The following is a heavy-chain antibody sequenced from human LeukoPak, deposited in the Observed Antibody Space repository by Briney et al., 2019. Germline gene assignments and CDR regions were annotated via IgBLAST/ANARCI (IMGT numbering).Heavy chain of an antibody. CDR1: GFTVSSNY. V-gene: IGHV3-53*01. D-gene: IGHD2-15*01. CDR3: ARVGSLEALGYFDY. CDR2: IYSGGST. Sequence: GGSLRLSCAASGFTVSSNYMSWVRQAPGKGLEWVSVIYSGGSTYYAGSVKGRFTISRDNSKNTLYLQMNSLRAEDTAVYYCARVGSLEALGYFDYWGQGTLVAVSS. J-gene: IGHJ4*02.